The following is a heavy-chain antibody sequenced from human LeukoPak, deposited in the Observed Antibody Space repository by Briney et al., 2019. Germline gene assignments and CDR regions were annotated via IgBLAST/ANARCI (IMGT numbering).Heavy chain of an antibody. J-gene: IGHJ6*02. CDR2: IYPGDPDT. CDR3: ARNAVGSYYGMDV. V-gene: IGHV5-51*01. CDR1: GYSFTSYW. Sequence: GESLKISCKGSGYSFTSYWIGWVRQMPGKGLEWMGIIYPGDPDTRYSPSFQGQVTISADKSISTAYLQWSSLKASDTAMYYCARNAVGSYYGMDVWGQGTTVTVSS. D-gene: IGHD2-2*01.